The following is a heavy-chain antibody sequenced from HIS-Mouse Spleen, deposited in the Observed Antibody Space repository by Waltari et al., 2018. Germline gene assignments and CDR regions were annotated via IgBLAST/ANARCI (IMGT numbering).Heavy chain of an antibody. J-gene: IGHJ4*02. Sequence: DSVKGRFTISRDNAKNSLYLQMNSLRAEDTAVYYCASRSIAAAGIDDWGQGTLVTVSS. CDR3: ASRSIAAAGIDD. V-gene: IGHV3-21*01. D-gene: IGHD6-13*01.